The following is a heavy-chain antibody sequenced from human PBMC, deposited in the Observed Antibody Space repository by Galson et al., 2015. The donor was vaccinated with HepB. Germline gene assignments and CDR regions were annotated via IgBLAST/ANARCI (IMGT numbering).Heavy chain of an antibody. CDR3: ARRKGGSSGRKTQRRKLYYFDY. V-gene: IGHV4-34*01. Sequence: SETLSLTCAVYGGSFSGYYWSWIRQPPGKGLEWIGEINHSGSTNYNPSLKSRVTVSVDTSKNQFSLKLSSVTAADTAVYYCARRKGGSSGRKTQRRKLYYFDYWGQGTLVTVSS. J-gene: IGHJ4*02. D-gene: IGHD6-19*01. CDR2: INHSGST. CDR1: GGSFSGYY.